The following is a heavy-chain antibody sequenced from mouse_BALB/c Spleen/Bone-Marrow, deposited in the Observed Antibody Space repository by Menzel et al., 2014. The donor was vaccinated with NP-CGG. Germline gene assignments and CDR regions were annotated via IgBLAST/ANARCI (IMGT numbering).Heavy chain of an antibody. CDR2: IYPGISDT. CDR3: TRSGNAMDF. V-gene: IGHV1-5*01. CDR1: GYTFTSYW. J-gene: IGHJ4*01. Sequence: EVQLGESGTVLVRPGASVQMSCKASGYTFTSYWMHWVKPRPGQGLEWIGAIYPGISDTSYNQKFKGKAKLTAVTSTTIAYMDLSSLTNEDSAVYYCTRSGNAMDFWGQGTSVTVSS. D-gene: IGHD1-1*02.